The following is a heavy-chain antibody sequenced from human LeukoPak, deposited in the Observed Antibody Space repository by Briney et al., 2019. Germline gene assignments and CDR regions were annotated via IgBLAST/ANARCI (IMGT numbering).Heavy chain of an antibody. CDR1: GFTFSSYS. CDR3: ARDGRFDY. CDR2: ISSSSSTI. V-gene: IGHV3-48*01. Sequence: GGSLRLSCAASGFTFSSYSMNWVRQAPGKRLEWVSYISSSSSTIYYADSVKGRFTIPRDNAKNSLYLQMNSLRAEDTAVYYCARDGRFDYWGQGTPVTVSS. J-gene: IGHJ4*02.